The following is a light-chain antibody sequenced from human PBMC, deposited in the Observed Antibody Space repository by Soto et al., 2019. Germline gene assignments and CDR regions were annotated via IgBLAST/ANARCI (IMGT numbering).Light chain of an antibody. J-gene: IGLJ2*01. CDR2: DVS. Sequence: QSARTQPRSVSWSPGQSVTISCTGTSSDVGGYNYVSWYQQHPGKAPKLMIYDVSKRPSGVPDRFSGSKSGNTASLTISGLQAEDESDYYCCSYAGSYTVVFGGGTKLTVL. CDR3: CSYAGSYTVV. CDR1: SSDVGGYNY. V-gene: IGLV2-11*01.